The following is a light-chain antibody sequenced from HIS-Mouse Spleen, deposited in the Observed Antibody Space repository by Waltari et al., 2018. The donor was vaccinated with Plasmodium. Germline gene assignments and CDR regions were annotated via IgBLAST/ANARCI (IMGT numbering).Light chain of an antibody. Sequence: EIVMTQSPATLSVSPGERATLSCSASQSVSSNLAWYQQKPGQAPRLLIYGASTRATGIPARFSGRGSGTECTLTISSLQSEDFAVYYCQQYNNWSFTFGPGTKVDIK. CDR1: QSVSSN. CDR2: GAS. J-gene: IGKJ3*01. V-gene: IGKV3-15*01. CDR3: QQYNNWSFT.